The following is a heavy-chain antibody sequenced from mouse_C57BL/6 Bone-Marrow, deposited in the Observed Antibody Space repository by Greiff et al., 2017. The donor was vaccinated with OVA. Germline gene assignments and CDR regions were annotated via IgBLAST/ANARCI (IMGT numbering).Heavy chain of an antibody. D-gene: IGHD2-3*01. Sequence: DVKLVESGGDLVKPGGSLKLSCAASGFTFSSYGMSWVRQTPDKRLEWVATISSGGSYTYYPDSVKGRFTISRDNAKNTLYLQMSSLKSEDTAMYYCASHYDGYYFYAMDYWGQGTSVTVSS. CDR3: ASHYDGYYFYAMDY. V-gene: IGHV5-6*02. CDR1: GFTFSSYG. J-gene: IGHJ4*01. CDR2: ISSGGSYT.